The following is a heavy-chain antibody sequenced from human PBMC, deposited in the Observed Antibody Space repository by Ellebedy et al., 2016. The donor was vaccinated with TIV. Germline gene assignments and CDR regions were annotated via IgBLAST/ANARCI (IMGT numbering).Heavy chain of an antibody. CDR3: AKDRDVVVPAAIASLFDP. CDR1: GFTVSSNY. Sequence: GGSLRLXXAASGFTVSSNYMSWVRQAPGKGLEWVSVIYSGGSTYYADSVKGRFTISRDNSKNTLYLQMNSLRAEDTAVYYCAKDRDVVVPAAIASLFDPWGQGTLVTVSS. V-gene: IGHV3-53*01. CDR2: IYSGGST. J-gene: IGHJ5*02. D-gene: IGHD2-2*01.